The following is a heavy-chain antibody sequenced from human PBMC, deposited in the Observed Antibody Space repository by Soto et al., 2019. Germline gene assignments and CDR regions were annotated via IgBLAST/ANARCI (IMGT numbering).Heavy chain of an antibody. CDR2: IGTAGDT. CDR1: GFTFSSYD. D-gene: IGHD3-10*01. V-gene: IGHV3-13*01. CDR3: ARVSPRVRSVWFGELFYGMDV. J-gene: IGHJ6*02. Sequence: GGSLRLSCAASGFTFSSYDMHWVRQATGKGLEWVSAIGTAGDTYYPGSVKGRFTISRENAKNSLYLQMNSLRAEDTAVYYCARVSPRVRSVWFGELFYGMDVWGQGTTVTVSS.